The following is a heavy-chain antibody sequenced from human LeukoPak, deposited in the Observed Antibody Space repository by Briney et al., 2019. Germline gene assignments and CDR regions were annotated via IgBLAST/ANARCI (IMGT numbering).Heavy chain of an antibody. J-gene: IGHJ3*02. Sequence: PGGSLRLSCAASGFTFSSYVMSWVRQAPGKGLEWVSAISGSGGSTYFPDSVKGRFTISRDNSKNTLHLQMNSLRAEDTALYYCAKGPSGSYYGFGMWGQGTMVTVSS. D-gene: IGHD3-10*01. CDR2: ISGSGGST. CDR1: GFTFSSYV. CDR3: AKGPSGSYYGFGM. V-gene: IGHV3-23*01.